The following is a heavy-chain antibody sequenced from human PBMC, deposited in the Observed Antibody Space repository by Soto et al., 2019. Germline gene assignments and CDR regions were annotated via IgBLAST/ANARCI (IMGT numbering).Heavy chain of an antibody. D-gene: IGHD4-17*01. V-gene: IGHV1-69*02. J-gene: IGHJ5*02. CDR2: IIPILGIA. CDR3: ARVYGELGWFDP. CDR1: GGTFSSYT. Sequence: QVQLVQSGAEVKKPGSSVKVSCKASGGTFSSYTISWVRQAPGQGLEWMGRIIPILGIANYAQKFQGRVTITADKSTSTAYRELSSLRSEDTAVYYCARVYGELGWFDPWGQGTLVTVSS.